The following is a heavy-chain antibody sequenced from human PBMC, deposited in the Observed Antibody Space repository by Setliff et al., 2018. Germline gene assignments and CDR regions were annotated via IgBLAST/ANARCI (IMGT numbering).Heavy chain of an antibody. CDR3: ARSEIRGTTKKYYYYMDV. CDR2: ISPYNGDT. CDR1: GYGFTSYG. Sequence: ASVKVSCKASGYGFTSYGISWVRQAPGQGLEGMGWISPYNGDTSYTQKLQGRVTTTADESTSTAYMELSSLTSEDTAVYYCARSEIRGTTKKYYYYMDVWGKGTTVTVSS. D-gene: IGHD1-7*01. V-gene: IGHV1-18*01. J-gene: IGHJ6*03.